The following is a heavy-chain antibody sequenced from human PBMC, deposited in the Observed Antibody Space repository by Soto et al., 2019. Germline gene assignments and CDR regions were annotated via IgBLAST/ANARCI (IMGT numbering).Heavy chain of an antibody. Sequence: GGSLRLSCAASGFTFSSYAMSWVRQAPGKGLEWVSAISGSGGSTYYADSVKGRFTISRDNSKNTLYLQMNSLRAEDTAVYYCAKALYDSSGRDCGWFDPWGQGTLVTVSS. J-gene: IGHJ5*02. CDR3: AKALYDSSGRDCGWFDP. CDR2: ISGSGGST. CDR1: GFTFSSYA. V-gene: IGHV3-23*01. D-gene: IGHD3-22*01.